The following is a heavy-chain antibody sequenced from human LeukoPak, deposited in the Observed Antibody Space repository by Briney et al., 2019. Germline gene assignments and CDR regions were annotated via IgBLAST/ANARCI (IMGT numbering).Heavy chain of an antibody. CDR3: ARQPYYYGSGSYYKPSVY. CDR2: ISAYNGNT. Sequence: ASVKVSCKASGYTFTSYGISWVRQAPGQGLEWMGWISAYNGNTNYAQKLQGRVTMTTDKSTSTAYMELSSLRSEDTAVYYCARQPYYYGSGSYYKPSVYWGQGTLVTVSS. J-gene: IGHJ4*02. CDR1: GYTFTSYG. D-gene: IGHD3-10*01. V-gene: IGHV1-18*01.